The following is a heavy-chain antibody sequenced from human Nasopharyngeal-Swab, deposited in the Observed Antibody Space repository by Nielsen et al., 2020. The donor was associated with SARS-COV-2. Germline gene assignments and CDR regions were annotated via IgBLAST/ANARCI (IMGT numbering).Heavy chain of an antibody. CDR3: ARDNYYDSSGQLFDY. D-gene: IGHD3-22*01. CDR2: ISAYNGNT. J-gene: IGHJ4*02. V-gene: IGHV1-18*01. CDR1: GYAFTSYG. Sequence: ASVKVSCKASGYAFTSYGISWVRQAPGQGLEWMGWISAYNGNTNYAQKLQGRVTMTTDTSTGTAYMELRSLRSDDTAVYYCARDNYYDSSGQLFDYWGQGTLVTVSS.